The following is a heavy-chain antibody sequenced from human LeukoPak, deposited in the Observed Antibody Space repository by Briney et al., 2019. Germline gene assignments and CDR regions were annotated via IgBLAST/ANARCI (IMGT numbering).Heavy chain of an antibody. J-gene: IGHJ4*02. CDR2: INPSSGGT. D-gene: IGHD1-1*01. CDR1: GYTFTAQY. V-gene: IGHV1-2*06. CDR3: ATGTTERIDY. Sequence: ASVKVSCKASGYTFTAQYMHWVRQAPGQGLEWMGRINPSSGGTNYVQKFQGRVTTTRDTSITTAYMELTSLRSDDTAVYYCATGTTERIDYWGQGTLVTVSS.